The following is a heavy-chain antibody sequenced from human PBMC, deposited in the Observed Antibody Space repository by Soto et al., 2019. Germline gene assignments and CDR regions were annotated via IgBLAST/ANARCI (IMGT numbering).Heavy chain of an antibody. CDR1: GGTFRTYA. CDR3: AKGAVAGTPTSYYYYRMDV. V-gene: IGHV1-69*12. Sequence: QVQLLQSGAEVKKPGSSVRVSCEASGGTFRTYAISWVRQAPGQGLEWMGEIIPIFGKVNYAQKFQGRVTITADEAQTTVYMDLRSMTSEDTAVYYCAKGAVAGTPTSYYYYRMDVWGQGTTVTVS. CDR2: IIPIFGKV. J-gene: IGHJ6*02. D-gene: IGHD6-19*01.